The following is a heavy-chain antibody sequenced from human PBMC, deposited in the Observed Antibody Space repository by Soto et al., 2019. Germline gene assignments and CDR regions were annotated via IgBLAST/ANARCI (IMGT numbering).Heavy chain of an antibody. CDR2: INPNSGGT. D-gene: IGHD3-10*01. CDR3: AAYGSGSYIYYYYYGMDV. Sequence: ASVKVSCKASGYTFTGYYMHWVRQAPGQGLEWMGWINPNSGGTNYAQKFQGRVTMTRDTSISTAYMELSRLRSDDTAVYYWAAYGSGSYIYYYYYGMDVWGQGTTVTVSS. CDR1: GYTFTGYY. V-gene: IGHV1-2*02. J-gene: IGHJ6*02.